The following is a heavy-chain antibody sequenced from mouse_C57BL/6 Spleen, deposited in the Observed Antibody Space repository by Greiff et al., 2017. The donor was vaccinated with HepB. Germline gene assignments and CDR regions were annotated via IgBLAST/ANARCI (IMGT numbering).Heavy chain of an antibody. J-gene: IGHJ2*01. CDR1: GYAFSSSW. Sequence: QVQLQQSGPELVKPGASVKISCKASGYAFSSSWMNWVKQRPGKGLEWIGRIYPGDGDTNYNGKLKGKATLTADKSSSTAYMQLSSLTSEDSAVYFCARAGYDYDVNYFDYWGQGTTLTVSS. CDR2: IYPGDGDT. D-gene: IGHD2-4*01. CDR3: ARAGYDYDVNYFDY. V-gene: IGHV1-82*01.